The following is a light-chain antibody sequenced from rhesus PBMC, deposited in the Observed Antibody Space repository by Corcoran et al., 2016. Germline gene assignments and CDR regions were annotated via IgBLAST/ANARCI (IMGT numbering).Light chain of an antibody. Sequence: DIQMTQSPSSLSASVGDRVTITCRASQGITNDLAWYQQKPGETPKLLIYEATSLQSGIPSRLGGRGSGTVFTLTFSCLQSQDFATYYCQHYYTTPWPFGLGTKVEIK. CDR3: QHYYTTPWP. V-gene: IGKV1-33*02. CDR2: EAT. J-gene: IGKJ1*01. CDR1: QGITND.